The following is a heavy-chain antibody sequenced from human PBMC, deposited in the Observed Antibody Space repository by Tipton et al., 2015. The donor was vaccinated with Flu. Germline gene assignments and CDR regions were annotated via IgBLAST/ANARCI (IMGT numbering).Heavy chain of an antibody. CDR3: ARGLGYYYDSSGYSYDDY. CDR1: GGTFSSYA. D-gene: IGHD3-22*01. CDR2: IIPIFGTA. Sequence: QLVQSGAEVKKPGSSVKVSCKASGGTFSSYAISWVRQAPGQGLEWMGGIIPIFGTANYAQKFQGRVTITADESTSTAYMELSSLRSEDTAVYYCARGLGYYYDSSGYSYDDYWGQGTLVTVSS. V-gene: IGHV1-69*01. J-gene: IGHJ4*02.